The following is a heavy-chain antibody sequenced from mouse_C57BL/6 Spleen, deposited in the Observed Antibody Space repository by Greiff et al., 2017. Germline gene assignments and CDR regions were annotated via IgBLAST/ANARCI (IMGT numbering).Heavy chain of an antibody. CDR3: ASGNHFDY. V-gene: IGHV1-82*01. D-gene: IGHD2-1*01. CDR1: GYAFSSSW. CDR2: IYPGDGDT. Sequence: VQLQQSGPELVKPGASVKISCKASGYAFSSSWMNWVKQRPGKGFEWIGRIYPGDGDTNYNGKLKGKATLTADKSSSTAYMQLSSLTSEDSAVYFCASGNHFDYWCQGTTLTLSS. J-gene: IGHJ2*01.